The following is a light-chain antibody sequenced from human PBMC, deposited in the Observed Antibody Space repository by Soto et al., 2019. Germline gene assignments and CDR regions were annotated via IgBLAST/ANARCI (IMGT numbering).Light chain of an antibody. CDR1: PCVSSD. Sequence: EILLTQSPATLSLSPGVRDTLSSRARPCVSSDLAWYQQKPGQAPRLLIYDASNRATGIPARFSGSGSGTDFPLTISSLGPEDFAVYYCQQRSNWPPTFGQGTKVEIK. CDR3: QQRSNWPPT. V-gene: IGKV3-11*01. J-gene: IGKJ1*01. CDR2: DAS.